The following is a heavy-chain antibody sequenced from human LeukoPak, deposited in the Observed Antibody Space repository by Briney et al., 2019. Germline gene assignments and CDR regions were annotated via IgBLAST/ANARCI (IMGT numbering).Heavy chain of an antibody. J-gene: IGHJ4*02. V-gene: IGHV3-74*01. CDR1: GFTFSNYW. Sequence: GGSLRLSCAASGFTFSNYWMHWVRQAPGKGLVWVSRIKSDGTITSYADSVKRRFTTSRDNAKNTLYLQMNSLRAEDTAVYYCARDPFYGDADLDSWGQGTLVTVSS. CDR2: IKSDGTIT. CDR3: ARDPFYGDADLDS. D-gene: IGHD4-17*01.